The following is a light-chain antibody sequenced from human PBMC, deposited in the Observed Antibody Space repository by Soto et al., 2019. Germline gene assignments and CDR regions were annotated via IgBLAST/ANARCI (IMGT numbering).Light chain of an antibody. V-gene: IGKV3-20*01. CDR3: QQYGRSPLT. Sequence: EIVLTQSPDTLSLSPGERATLSCRASQSVRNNYLAWYQQKPGQAPRFLIYDASSRATGIPDRFSGSGSGTDFTLTIIRLEPADFAVYYCQQYGRSPLTFGGGTKVEIK. CDR2: DAS. CDR1: QSVRNNY. J-gene: IGKJ4*01.